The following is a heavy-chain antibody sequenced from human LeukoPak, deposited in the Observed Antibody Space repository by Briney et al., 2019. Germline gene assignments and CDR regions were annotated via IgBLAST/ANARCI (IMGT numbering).Heavy chain of an antibody. Sequence: GRSLRLSCAASGFTFSSYAMSWVRQAPGKGLEWVSGISGSGGSTYYADSVKGRFTISRDNSKNTLYLQMNSLRAEDTAGYYCAKDYDYGGVNWFDPWGQGTLVIVSS. CDR3: AKDYDYGGVNWFDP. J-gene: IGHJ5*02. CDR2: ISGSGGST. V-gene: IGHV3-23*01. CDR1: GFTFSSYA. D-gene: IGHD4-23*01.